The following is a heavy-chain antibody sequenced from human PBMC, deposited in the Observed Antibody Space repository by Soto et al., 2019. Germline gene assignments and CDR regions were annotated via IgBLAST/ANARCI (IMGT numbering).Heavy chain of an antibody. CDR3: AVYCSGGTCYSWNYYYGMDV. V-gene: IGHV3-11*05. Sequence: QVQLVESGGGLVKPGGSLRLSCAASGFTFSDYYMTWIRQAPGKGLEWISYISSGSTYTNYADSVKGRFTISRDNAKNSLYLQMNSLRAEDTAVYYCAVYCSGGTCYSWNYYYGMDVWGQGTTVTVSS. CDR1: GFTFSDYY. CDR2: ISSGSTYT. J-gene: IGHJ6*02. D-gene: IGHD2-15*01.